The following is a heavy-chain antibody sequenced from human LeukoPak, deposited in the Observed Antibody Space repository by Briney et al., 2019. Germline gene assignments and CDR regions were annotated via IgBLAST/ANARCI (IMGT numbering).Heavy chain of an antibody. J-gene: IGHJ4*02. Sequence: PGGSLRLSCAASGFTFSSYKMNWVRQAPGKGLEWVSYISSGGSTIYYADSVKGRFTISRDNAKNSLYLQVNSLRAEDTAVYFCARDLRRLQFTPEGADYWGQGTLVTVSS. CDR1: GFTFSSYK. CDR3: ARDLRRLQFTPEGADY. CDR2: ISSGGSTI. V-gene: IGHV3-48*03. D-gene: IGHD4-11*01.